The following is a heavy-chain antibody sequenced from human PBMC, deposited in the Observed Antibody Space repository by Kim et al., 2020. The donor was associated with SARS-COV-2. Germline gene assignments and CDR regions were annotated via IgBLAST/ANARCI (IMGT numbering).Heavy chain of an antibody. D-gene: IGHD1-20*01. V-gene: IGHV1-3*01. Sequence: ASVKVSCKASGYTFTSYAMHWVRQAPGQRLEWMGWINAGNGNTKYSQKFQGRVTITRDTSASTAYMELSSLRSEDTAVYYCARDRIRYNWNGLGGIFDYWGQGTLVTVSS. CDR2: INAGNGNT. CDR1: GYTFTSYA. CDR3: ARDRIRYNWNGLGGIFDY. J-gene: IGHJ4*02.